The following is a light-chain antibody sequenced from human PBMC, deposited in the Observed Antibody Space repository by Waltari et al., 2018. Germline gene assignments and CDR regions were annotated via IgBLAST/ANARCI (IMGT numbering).Light chain of an antibody. J-gene: IGKJ2*01. CDR3: QKSKRAPFT. CDR2: GAS. Sequence: DIQMTQSPSSLSASVGDRITITCRASQGIGNYLAWSQQKPGKVPKLLISGASALQSGVPSRFSGSGSGTDFTLTISSLQPEDVGTYYCQKSKRAPFTFGQGTKLEI. CDR1: QGIGNY. V-gene: IGKV1-27*01.